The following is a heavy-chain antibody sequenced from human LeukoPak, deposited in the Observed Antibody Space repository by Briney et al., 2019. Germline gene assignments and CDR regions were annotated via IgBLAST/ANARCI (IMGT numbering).Heavy chain of an antibody. D-gene: IGHD3-3*01. CDR3: ARYDSRGSASTKFDY. Sequence: SETLSVTCAVSGYSLGKNYYWGWIRQSPGKGLEWIGRIYGRASTSYNPSLMNRVTMSVDTSKNHFSLQLTSVTAADTAVYYCARYDSRGSASTKFDYWGPGILVTVSS. J-gene: IGHJ4*02. V-gene: IGHV4-38-2*01. CDR2: IYGRAST. CDR1: GYSLGKNYY.